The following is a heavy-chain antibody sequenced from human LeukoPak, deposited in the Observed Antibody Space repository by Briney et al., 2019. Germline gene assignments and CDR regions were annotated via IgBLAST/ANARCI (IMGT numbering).Heavy chain of an antibody. D-gene: IGHD1-26*01. CDR2: IRSRPYGGTT. Sequence: GGSLRLSCTASGFXFGDYAISWVRQAPGKGLEWVGFIRSRPYGGTTEYAASVKGRFTISRDDSKSIAFLQMNSLKTEDTAVYYCTSDRVGATSPFDYWGQGTLVTVSS. CDR3: TSDRVGATSPFDY. V-gene: IGHV3-49*04. J-gene: IGHJ4*02. CDR1: GFXFGDYA.